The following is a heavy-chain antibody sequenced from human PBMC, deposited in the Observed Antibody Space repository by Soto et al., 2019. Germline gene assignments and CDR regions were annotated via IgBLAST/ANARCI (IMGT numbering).Heavy chain of an antibody. CDR3: ARTKVGHSTPRDF. D-gene: IGHD1-26*01. J-gene: IGHJ5*01. Sequence: QVQLQESGPGLVKPSQTLSLTCSVSGASISRGGYYWGWIRQHPGKGLEWIAYMHYDGSTFYTPSLQSRVTISSYTSKNQFSLKVRSVTATDTAIYYCARTKVGHSTPRDFWGHGTLVTVSS. V-gene: IGHV4-31*03. CDR2: MHYDGST. CDR1: GASISRGGYY.